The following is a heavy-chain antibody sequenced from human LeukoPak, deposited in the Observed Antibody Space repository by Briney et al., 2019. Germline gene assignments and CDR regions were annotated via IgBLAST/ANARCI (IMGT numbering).Heavy chain of an antibody. J-gene: IGHJ4*02. CDR1: GFTFSSYA. CDR2: ISYDGSNK. Sequence: GGSLRLSCAASGFTFSSYAMHWVRQAPGKGLEWVAVISYDGSNKYYADSVKGRFTISRDNSKNTLYLQMNSPRAEDTAVYYCARVREITVLDYWGQGTLVTVSS. D-gene: IGHD1-14*01. CDR3: ARVREITVLDY. V-gene: IGHV3-30-3*01.